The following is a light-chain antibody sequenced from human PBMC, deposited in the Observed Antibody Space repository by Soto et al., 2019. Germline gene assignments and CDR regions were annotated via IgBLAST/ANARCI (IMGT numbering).Light chain of an antibody. CDR3: QQYGNSPIT. CDR2: GAS. V-gene: IGKV3-15*01. CDR1: QSVSSN. Sequence: EIVRAQSPASLSVSPGESSTLSCRASQSVSSNLAWYQQKPGQAPRLLIYGASSRATGIPARFSGSGSGTEFTLTISSLQSEDFAVYYCQQYGNSPITFGQGTRLEI. J-gene: IGKJ5*01.